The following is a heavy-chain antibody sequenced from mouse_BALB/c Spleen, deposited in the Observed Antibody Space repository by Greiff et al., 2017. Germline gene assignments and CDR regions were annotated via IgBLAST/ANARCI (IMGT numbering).Heavy chain of an antibody. D-gene: IGHD2-10*02. Sequence: VQLKQSGAELVKPGASVKLSCTASGFNIKDTYMHWVKQRPEQGLEWIGRIDPANGNTKYDPKFQGKATITADTSSNTAYLQLSSLTSEDTAVYYCARPPYGNYEAPWFAYWGQGTLVTVSA. V-gene: IGHV14-3*02. CDR2: IDPANGNT. CDR3: ARPPYGNYEAPWFAY. J-gene: IGHJ3*01. CDR1: GFNIKDTY.